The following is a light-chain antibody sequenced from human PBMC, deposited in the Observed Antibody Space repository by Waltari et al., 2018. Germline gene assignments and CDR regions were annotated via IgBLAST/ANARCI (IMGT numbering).Light chain of an antibody. CDR3: ATWDDNLNGVV. J-gene: IGLJ2*01. Sequence: QSVLPQPPSASGTPGQRVTISCSGSSSNIGSQAVTWYQQLPGTAPKLLMYSNNQRPSGVPDRFSGSKSGTSASLAISGLQSEDEADYYCATWDDNLNGVVFGGGTKLTVL. CDR1: SSNIGSQA. V-gene: IGLV1-44*01. CDR2: SNN.